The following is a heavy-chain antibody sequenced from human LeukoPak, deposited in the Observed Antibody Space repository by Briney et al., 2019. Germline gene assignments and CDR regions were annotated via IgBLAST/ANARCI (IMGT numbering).Heavy chain of an antibody. J-gene: IGHJ4*02. V-gene: IGHV3-30*04. CDR1: GFTFSSYA. CDR3: ARPFSGGYCSGGSCSEIDY. CDR2: ISYDGSNK. D-gene: IGHD2-15*01. Sequence: PGGSLRLSCAASGFTFSSYAMHWVRQAPGKGLEWVAVISYDGSNKYYADSVKGRFTISRDNSKNTLYLQMNSPRAEDTAAYYCARPFSGGYCSGGSCSEIDYWGQGTLVTVSS.